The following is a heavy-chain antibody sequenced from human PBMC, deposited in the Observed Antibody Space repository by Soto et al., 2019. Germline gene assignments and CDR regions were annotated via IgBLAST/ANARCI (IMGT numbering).Heavy chain of an antibody. CDR2: IYYSGST. D-gene: IGHD2-21*02. J-gene: IGHJ5*02. V-gene: IGHV4-4*02. CDR1: GGSISSSNW. Sequence: SGTLSLTCAVSGGSISSSNWWSWVRQPPGKGLEWIGYIYYSGSTYYNPSLKSRVTISVDTSKNQFSLKLSSVTAADTAVYYCARAMVVTQNWFDPWGQGTLVTVS. CDR3: ARAMVVTQNWFDP.